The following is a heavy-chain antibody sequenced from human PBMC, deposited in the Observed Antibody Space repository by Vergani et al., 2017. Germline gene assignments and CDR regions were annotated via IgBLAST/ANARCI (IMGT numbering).Heavy chain of an antibody. CDR1: GCSISRGDYH. J-gene: IGHJ6*02. V-gene: IGHV4-30-4*08. CDR3: ARASGSYPYFYGMDV. Sequence: QVQLQESGPGLVKPSPTLSLTCTVSGCSISRGDYHWSWICQPPGKGPEWIGYIYYSGSTYYNPSLKSRVTRSVDTSKNQFSLKLSSVTAADTAVYYCARASGSYPYFYGMDVWGPGTTVTVSS. CDR2: IYYSGST. D-gene: IGHD1-26*01.